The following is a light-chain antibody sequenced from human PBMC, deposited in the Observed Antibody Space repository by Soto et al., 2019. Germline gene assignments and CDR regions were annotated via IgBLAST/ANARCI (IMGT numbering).Light chain of an antibody. CDR1: SSDVGAYNY. Sequence: QSALTQPASESGSPGQSITISCTGTSSDVGAYNYVSWYQQHPGKAPKLMIYEVSNRPSGVSNRFSGSKSANTASLTISGLQAGDEADYYCSSYTSSSTWLFGGGTKLTVL. V-gene: IGLV2-14*03. J-gene: IGLJ3*02. CDR3: SSYTSSSTWL. CDR2: EVS.